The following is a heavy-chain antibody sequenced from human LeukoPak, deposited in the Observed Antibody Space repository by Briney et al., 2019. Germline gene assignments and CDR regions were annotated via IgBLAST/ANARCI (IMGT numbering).Heavy chain of an antibody. CDR1: GFSFSDAF. CDR3: TTEGSGY. J-gene: IGHJ4*02. D-gene: IGHD3-10*01. V-gene: IGHV3-15*05. Sequence: PGGSLRLSCTASGFSFSDAFMSWVRQAPGKGQEWVGRIKSKFEGGRIDYSASVKGRFTISRDDSRNTVYLQMNILKIEDTAVYYCTTEGSGYWGQGTLVTVSS. CDR2: IKSKFEGGRI.